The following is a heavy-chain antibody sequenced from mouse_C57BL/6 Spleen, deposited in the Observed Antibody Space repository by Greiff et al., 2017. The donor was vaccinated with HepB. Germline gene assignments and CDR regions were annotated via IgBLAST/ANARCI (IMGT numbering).Heavy chain of an antibody. Sequence: VQGVESGAELVKPGASVKISCKASGYAFSSYWMNWVKQRPGKGLEWIGQIYPGDGDTNYNGKFKGKATLTADKSSSTAYMQLSSLTSEDSAVYFCARGYGSTHFDYWGQGTTLTVSS. CDR1: GYAFSSYW. J-gene: IGHJ2*01. D-gene: IGHD1-1*01. CDR3: ARGYGSTHFDY. CDR2: IYPGDGDT. V-gene: IGHV1-80*01.